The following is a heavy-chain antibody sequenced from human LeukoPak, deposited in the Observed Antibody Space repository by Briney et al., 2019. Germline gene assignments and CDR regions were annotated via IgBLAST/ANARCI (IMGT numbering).Heavy chain of an antibody. CDR2: IYSGGDT. Sequence: GGSLRLSCAAYGFTVSGNYMSWVRQAPGKGLEWISLIYSGGDTYYPDSVRGRFTISRDNSRNTLFLQMNNLRAEDTAVYYCARGNHNDGYWGQGTLVTVSS. CDR1: GFTVSGNY. J-gene: IGHJ4*02. CDR3: ARGNHNDGY. V-gene: IGHV3-53*01. D-gene: IGHD2-8*01.